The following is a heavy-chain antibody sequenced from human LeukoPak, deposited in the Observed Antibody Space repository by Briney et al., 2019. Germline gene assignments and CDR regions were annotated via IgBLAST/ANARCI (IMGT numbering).Heavy chain of an antibody. V-gene: IGHV1-46*01. Sequence: ASVKVSCKASGYSFTPNYMHWVRQAPGQGLEWMGIINPSGGSSTYAQKFQGRVTMTRDTSTSTVYLELSSLRSEDTAVYYCARGESGSYQEYYFDYWGQGTLVIVSA. D-gene: IGHD1-26*01. J-gene: IGHJ4*02. CDR1: GYSFTPNY. CDR3: ARGESGSYQEYYFDY. CDR2: INPSGGSS.